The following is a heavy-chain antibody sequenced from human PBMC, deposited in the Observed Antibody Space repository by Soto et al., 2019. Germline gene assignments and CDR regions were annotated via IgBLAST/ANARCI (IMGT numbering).Heavy chain of an antibody. J-gene: IGHJ6*02. Sequence: GGSLRLSCAASGFTFSSYAMHWVRQAPGKGLEWVAVISYDGSNKYYADSVKGRFTISRDNSKNTLYLQMNSLRAEDTAVYYCARMTTDYYYGMDVWGQGTTVTVS. D-gene: IGHD4-17*01. CDR2: ISYDGSNK. CDR3: ARMTTDYYYGMDV. CDR1: GFTFSSYA. V-gene: IGHV3-30-3*01.